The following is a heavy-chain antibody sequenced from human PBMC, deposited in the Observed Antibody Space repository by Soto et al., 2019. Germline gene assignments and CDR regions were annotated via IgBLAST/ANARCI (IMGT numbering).Heavy chain of an antibody. CDR1: GFTFSSYA. CDR3: AREAEEYYYDTRALDS. CDR2: ISYDGDNR. V-gene: IGHV3-30-3*01. J-gene: IGHJ4*02. D-gene: IGHD3-22*01. Sequence: QVQLVESGGGVVQPGRSLRLSCAASGFTFSSYAIHWVRQAPCKGLEWVAVISYDGDNRYLADSVKGRFTISRDNSKNSLYLQMNSLRAEDTAVYYCAREAEEYYYDTRALDSWGQGTLVTVSS.